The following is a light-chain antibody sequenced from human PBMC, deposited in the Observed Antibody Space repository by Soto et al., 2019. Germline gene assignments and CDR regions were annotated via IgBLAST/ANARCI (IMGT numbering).Light chain of an antibody. CDR2: GAS. CDR3: QQYNNWPLT. Sequence: ELWLTQHPPTLSASPGTSVALTCRPSQSVSSNLAWYQQKPGKAPRLLIYGASIRATGIPARFSGSGSGTELTLTISSLQSEAFAVYYCQQYNNWPLTFGQGTKV. CDR1: QSVSSN. V-gene: IGKV3D-15*01. J-gene: IGKJ1*01.